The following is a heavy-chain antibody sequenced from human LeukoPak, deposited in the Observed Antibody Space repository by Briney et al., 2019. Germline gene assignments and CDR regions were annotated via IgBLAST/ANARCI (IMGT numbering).Heavy chain of an antibody. V-gene: IGHV3-30*18. J-gene: IGHJ6*03. D-gene: IGHD3-22*01. Sequence: GGSLRLSFAASGFTFSSYGMPWVRQAPGKGLEWVAVISYDGNNKYYADSVKGRFTISRDNSKNTLYLQMNSLRAEDTAVYYCAKDGLYYYDRLWCYYMDVWGKGTTVTVSS. CDR3: AKDGLYYYDRLWCYYMDV. CDR1: GFTFSSYG. CDR2: ISYDGNNK.